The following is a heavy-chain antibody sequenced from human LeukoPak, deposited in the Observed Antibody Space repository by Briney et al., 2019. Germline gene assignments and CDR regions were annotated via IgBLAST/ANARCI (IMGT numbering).Heavy chain of an antibody. CDR2: IIPILGIA. D-gene: IGHD6-19*01. J-gene: IGHJ4*02. CDR3: ARHLVLIYSSGWYEGIDY. CDR1: GGTFSSYA. V-gene: IGHV1-69*04. Sequence: SVKVSCKASGGTFSSYAISWVRQAPGQGLEWMGRIIPILGIANYAQKFQGRVTITADKSTSTAYMELSSLRSEDTAVYYRARHLVLIYSSGWYEGIDYWGQGTLVTVSS.